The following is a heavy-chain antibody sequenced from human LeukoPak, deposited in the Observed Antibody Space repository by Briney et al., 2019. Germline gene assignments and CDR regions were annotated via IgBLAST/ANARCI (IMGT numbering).Heavy chain of an antibody. CDR3: ATYIAAAATTQSFDY. CDR2: INPNSGGT. V-gene: IGHV1-2*02. CDR1: GYTFTGYH. J-gene: IGHJ4*02. Sequence: ASVKVSCKASGYTFTGYHMHWVRQAPGQGLEWMGWINPNSGGTNYAQKFQGRVTMTRDTSISTAYMELSRLRSDDTAVYYCATYIAAAATTQSFDYWGQGTLVTVSS. D-gene: IGHD6-13*01.